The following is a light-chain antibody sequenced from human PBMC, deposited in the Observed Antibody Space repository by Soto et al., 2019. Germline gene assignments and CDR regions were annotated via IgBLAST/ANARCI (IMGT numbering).Light chain of an antibody. CDR2: EVD. CDR3: SSYTVINTDV. J-gene: IGLJ3*02. Sequence: QSALTQPASVSGSPGQSISISCTGSSSDVGAYNYVAWYQQQPGKAPKLLIYEVDNRPSGISHRFSGSKSGNTASLTISGLKTEDEADYYCSSYTVINTDVFGGGTQLTXL. CDR1: SSDVGAYNY. V-gene: IGLV2-14*01.